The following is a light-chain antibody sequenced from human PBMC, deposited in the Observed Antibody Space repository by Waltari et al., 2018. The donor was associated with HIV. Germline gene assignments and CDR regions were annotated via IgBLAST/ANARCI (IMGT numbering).Light chain of an antibody. Sequence: IVSTQSPGTLSLSLGHTATVSCRASQSVSSSYLAWYQQKPGQAHRLLLYGSSNRATGIPNRFSGGGSRTDFTLTISRLEPEDSALYYCQQYGSSPQTFGGGTKVEIK. CDR1: QSVSSSY. CDR3: QQYGSSPQT. CDR2: GSS. J-gene: IGKJ4*02. V-gene: IGKV3-20*01.